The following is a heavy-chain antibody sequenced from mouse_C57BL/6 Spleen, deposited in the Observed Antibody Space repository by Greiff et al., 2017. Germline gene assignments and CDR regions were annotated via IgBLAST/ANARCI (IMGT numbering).Heavy chain of an antibody. Sequence: VQLQQSGPVLVKPGASVKMSCKASGYTFTDYYMNWVKQSHGKSLEWIGVINPYNGGTSYNQKFKGKATLTVDKSSSTAYMELNSLTSEDSAVYYCASTIGYFDYWGQGTTLTVSS. D-gene: IGHD1-1*02. CDR1: GYTFTDYY. CDR3: ASTIGYFDY. V-gene: IGHV1-19*01. J-gene: IGHJ2*01. CDR2: INPYNGGT.